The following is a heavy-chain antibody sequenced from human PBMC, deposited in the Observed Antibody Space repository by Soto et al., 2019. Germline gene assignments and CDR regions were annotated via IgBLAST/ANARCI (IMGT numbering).Heavy chain of an antibody. J-gene: IGHJ6*02. CDR3: ARVRVLGYCSGGSCYSYYYGMDV. D-gene: IGHD2-15*01. V-gene: IGHV1-8*01. Sequence: GASVKVSCKASGYTFTSYDINWVRQATGQGLEWMGWMNPNSGNTGYAQKFQGRVTMTRNTSISTAYMELSSLRSEDTAVYYCARVRVLGYCSGGSCYSYYYGMDVWGQGTTVTVSS. CDR1: GYTFTSYD. CDR2: MNPNSGNT.